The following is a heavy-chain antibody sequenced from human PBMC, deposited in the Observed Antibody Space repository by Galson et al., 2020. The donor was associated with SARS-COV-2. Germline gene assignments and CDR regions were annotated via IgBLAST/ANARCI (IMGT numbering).Heavy chain of an antibody. Sequence: SETLSLTCAVYGGSFSGYYWSWIRQPPGKGLEWIGEINHSGSTNYNPSLKSRVTISVDTSKNQFSLKLSSVTAADTAVYYCARGEYSSGWYGFKNWFDPWGQRTLVTVSS. CDR1: GGSFSGYY. D-gene: IGHD6-19*01. CDR2: INHSGST. V-gene: IGHV4-34*01. J-gene: IGHJ5*02. CDR3: ARGEYSSGWYGFKNWFDP.